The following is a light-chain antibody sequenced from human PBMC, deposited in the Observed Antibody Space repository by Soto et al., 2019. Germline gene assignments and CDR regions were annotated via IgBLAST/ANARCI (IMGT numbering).Light chain of an antibody. V-gene: IGLV2-11*01. CDR2: DVS. J-gene: IGLJ1*01. CDR3: CSYAGSPYV. Sequence: QSALTQPRSVYGSPGQSVTISCTGTSSDVGRYNYVSWYQHHPGKAPKLMIYDVSTRPSGVPDRFSGSKSGTTASLTISELQAEDEADYYCCSYAGSPYVFGTGTKVTVL. CDR1: SSDVGRYNY.